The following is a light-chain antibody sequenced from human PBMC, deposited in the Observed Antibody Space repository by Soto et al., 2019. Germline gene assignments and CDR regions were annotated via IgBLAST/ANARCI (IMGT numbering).Light chain of an antibody. CDR3: QQYDNLLYT. Sequence: DIQMTQSPSSLSASVGARVTITCQASQDISNYLNWYQQKPGKAPKLLIYDASNLETGVPSRFSGSGSRTDFTFTISSLQPEDIATYYCQQYDNLLYTFGQGTKLEIK. V-gene: IGKV1-33*01. CDR1: QDISNY. J-gene: IGKJ2*01. CDR2: DAS.